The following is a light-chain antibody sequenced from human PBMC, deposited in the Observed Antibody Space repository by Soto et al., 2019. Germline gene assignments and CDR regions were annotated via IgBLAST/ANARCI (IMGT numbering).Light chain of an antibody. CDR1: QSVSRNH. Sequence: DIVLTQSPGTLSLSPGARATLPGRASQSVSRNHLAWYQQKPGQAPRLLIYGGSSRATGIPVRFSGSGSETDFTLTITRLEPEDFAVYYCQQYSSSRTFGQGTKVDIK. J-gene: IGKJ1*01. V-gene: IGKV3-20*01. CDR2: GGS. CDR3: QQYSSSRT.